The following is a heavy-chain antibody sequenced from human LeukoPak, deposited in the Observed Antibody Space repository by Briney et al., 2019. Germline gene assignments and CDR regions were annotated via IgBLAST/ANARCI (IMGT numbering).Heavy chain of an antibody. Sequence: SETLSLTCTVSGGSISSYYWSWIRQPPGKGLEWIGYIYYSGSTNYNPSLKSRVTISVDTSKNQFSLKLSSVTAADTAVYYCARDSSGWSSRRYFDLWGRGTLVTVSS. CDR3: ARDSSGWSSRRYFDL. CDR1: GGSISSYY. D-gene: IGHD6-19*01. CDR2: IYYSGST. J-gene: IGHJ2*01. V-gene: IGHV4-59*01.